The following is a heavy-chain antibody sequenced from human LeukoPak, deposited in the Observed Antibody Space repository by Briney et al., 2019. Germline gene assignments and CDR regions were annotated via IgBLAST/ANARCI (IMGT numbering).Heavy chain of an antibody. CDR3: ARDQDIVVVVAALRQREMGGFDP. J-gene: IGHJ5*02. CDR1: GYTFTNYD. Sequence: ASVKVSCKASGYTFTNYDINWVRQATGQGPEWMGWMNPKSGNTGYAQKFQGRVTMTRNTSISTAYMELSSLRSDDTAVYYCARDQDIVVVVAALRQREMGGFDPWGQGTRVTVSS. D-gene: IGHD2-15*01. V-gene: IGHV1-8*01. CDR2: MNPKSGNT.